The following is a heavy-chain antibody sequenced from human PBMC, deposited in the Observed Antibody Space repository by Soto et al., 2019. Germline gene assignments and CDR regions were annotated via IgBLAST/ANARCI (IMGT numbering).Heavy chain of an antibody. Sequence: SETLSLTCAVYGGSFSGYYWSWIRQPPGKGLEWIGEINHSGSTNYNPSLKSRVTISVDTSKNQFSLKLSSVTAADTAVYYCARGRYCSSTSCLGVTYYYYYGMDVWGQGTTVTVSS. D-gene: IGHD2-2*01. CDR1: GGSFSGYY. CDR2: INHSGST. J-gene: IGHJ6*02. V-gene: IGHV4-34*01. CDR3: ARGRYCSSTSCLGVTYYYYYGMDV.